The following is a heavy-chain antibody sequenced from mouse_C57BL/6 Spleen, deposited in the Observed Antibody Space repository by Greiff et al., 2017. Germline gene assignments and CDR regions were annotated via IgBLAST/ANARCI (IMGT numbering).Heavy chain of an antibody. CDR2: IYPSDSET. CDR1: GYTFTSYW. D-gene: IGHD2-4*01. V-gene: IGHV1-61*01. J-gene: IGHJ2*01. CDR3: ARSGDYDRDYFDY. Sequence: QVQLQQPGAELVRPGSSVKLSCKASGYTFTSYWMDWVKQRPGQGLEWIGNIYPSDSETHYNQKFKDKATLTVDKSSSTAYMQLSSLTSEDSAVYYCARSGDYDRDYFDYWGQGTTLTVSS.